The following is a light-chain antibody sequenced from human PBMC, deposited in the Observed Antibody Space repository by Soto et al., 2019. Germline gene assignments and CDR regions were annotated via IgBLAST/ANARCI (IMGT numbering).Light chain of an antibody. CDR2: GTS. CDR1: QSLTSNY. CDR3: QQYGDSVFT. V-gene: IGKV3-20*01. Sequence: EIVLTQSPGTLSLSPGERATLSCRASQSLTSNYLAWYQHKPGQAPRLLISGTSNRATGIPDRFSGSGSGTDFTLTISRLEPDDFAVYYCQQYGDSVFTFGPGTTVDIK. J-gene: IGKJ3*01.